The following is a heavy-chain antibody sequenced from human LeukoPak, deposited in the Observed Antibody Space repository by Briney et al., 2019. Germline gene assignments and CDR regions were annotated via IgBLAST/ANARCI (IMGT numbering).Heavy chain of an antibody. V-gene: IGHV4-61*01. CDR3: ARDLSGSYGGDAFDV. CDR2: IYYSGST. CDR1: GGSVSSGSYY. Sequence: SETLSLTCTVSGGSVSSGSYYWSWIRQPPGKGLEWIGYIYYSGSTNYNPSLKSRVTISVDTSKNQFSLKLTSVTAADTAVYYCARDLSGSYGGDAFDVWGQGTMVTVSS. D-gene: IGHD1-26*01. J-gene: IGHJ3*01.